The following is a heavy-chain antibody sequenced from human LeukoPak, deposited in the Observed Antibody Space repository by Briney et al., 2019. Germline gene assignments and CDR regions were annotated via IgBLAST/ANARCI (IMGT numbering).Heavy chain of an antibody. CDR3: ARISYYYDSSGPLDY. J-gene: IGHJ4*02. CDR2: ISAYNGNT. CDR1: GYTFTSYG. D-gene: IGHD3-22*01. Sequence: ASVKVSCKASGYTFTSYGISWVRQAPGQGLEWMGWISAYNGNTNYAQKLRGRVTMTTDTSTSTAYMELRSLRSDDTAVYYCARISYYYDSSGPLDYWGQGTLVTVSS. V-gene: IGHV1-18*01.